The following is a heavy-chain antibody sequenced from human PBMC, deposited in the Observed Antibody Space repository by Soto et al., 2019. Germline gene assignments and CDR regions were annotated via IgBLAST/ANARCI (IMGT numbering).Heavy chain of an antibody. J-gene: IGHJ3*02. CDR2: ISGDSRDT. CDR3: ATGQEVRMADI. D-gene: IGHD1-1*01. CDR1: GFTVSGYY. Sequence: QVQLLESGGALVKPGGSLRLSCAASGFTVSGYYMAWLRQPPGKELEWISYISGDSRDTNHADSVKGRFTISRDNAKNSLYLQMNSLRAEDTAVYFCATGQEVRMADIWGQGTMVTVSS. V-gene: IGHV3-11*03.